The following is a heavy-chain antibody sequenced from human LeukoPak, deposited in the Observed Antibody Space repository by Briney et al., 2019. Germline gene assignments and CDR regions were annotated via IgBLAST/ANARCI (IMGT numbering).Heavy chain of an antibody. CDR1: GFTFSDYA. D-gene: IGHD3-9*01. CDR3: ARSGKIYFDWLLDY. V-gene: IGHV3-23*01. Sequence: GGSLRLSCAVSGFTFSDYAMSWVRQAPGKGLEWVSHISGSGGSTYYADSVKGRFTSSWDNAKKSLYLQMNSLRAEDTAVYYCARSGKIYFDWLLDYWGQGTLVTVSS. CDR2: ISGSGGST. J-gene: IGHJ4*02.